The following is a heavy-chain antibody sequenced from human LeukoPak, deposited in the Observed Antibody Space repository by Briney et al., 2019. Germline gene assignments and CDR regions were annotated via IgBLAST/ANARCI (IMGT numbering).Heavy chain of an antibody. CDR1: GYTFTSYY. V-gene: IGHV1-46*01. J-gene: IGHJ3*02. CDR2: INPSGGST. Sequence: ASVKVSCKASGYTFTSYYMHWVRQAPGQGLEWMRIINPSGGSTSYAQKFQGRVTMTRDTSTSTVYMELSSLRSEDTAVYYCARVKDIVVVPARGVAFDIWAKGQWSPSLQ. D-gene: IGHD2-2*01. CDR3: ARVKDIVVVPARGVAFDI.